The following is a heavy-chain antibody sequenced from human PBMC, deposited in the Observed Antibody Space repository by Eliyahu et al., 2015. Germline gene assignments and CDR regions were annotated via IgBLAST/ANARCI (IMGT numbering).Heavy chain of an antibody. D-gene: IGHD3-22*01. V-gene: IGHV1-2*04. Sequence: QVQLVQSGAEVKKPGASVKVSCKASGYTFTVXXMPXGRQAPGQGLEWMGWINPNSGGTNYAQKFQGWVTMTRDTSISTAYMELSRLRSDDTAVYYCARDARYYDSSGYPVFPYYMDVWGKGTTVTVSS. CDR3: ARDARYYDSSGYPVFPYYMDV. CDR2: INPNSGGT. CDR1: GYTFTVXX. J-gene: IGHJ6*03.